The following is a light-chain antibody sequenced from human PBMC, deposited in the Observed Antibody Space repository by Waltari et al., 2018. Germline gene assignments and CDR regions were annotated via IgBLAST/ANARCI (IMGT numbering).Light chain of an antibody. Sequence: ETVLTQSPVTLSLSPGETATLSCRASRRVGASFLAWYHQRPGQSPRLLIYGTSTRATGIPDRFSGDGSGTDFTLIIRRLEPEDRGVYFCHQYDQTPWTFGQGTTVE. V-gene: IGKV3-20*01. CDR2: GTS. CDR1: RRVGASF. CDR3: HQYDQTPWT. J-gene: IGKJ1*01.